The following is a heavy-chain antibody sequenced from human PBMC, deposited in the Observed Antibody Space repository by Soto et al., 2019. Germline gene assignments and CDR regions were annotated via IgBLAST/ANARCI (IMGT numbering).Heavy chain of an antibody. V-gene: IGHV1-3*01. J-gene: IGHJ4*02. CDR3: ARDPSRRGNYRPFDY. CDR2: INAGNSNT. CDR1: GDTFTNYA. Sequence: QVQLVQSGAEVKKPGAAVKVSCKASGDTFTNYAMHWVRQAPGQRLEWMGWINAGNSNTKYSQKFQGRVTITRDTSASTAYMELSSLRSEDTAVYYCARDPSRRGNYRPFDYWGQGTLVTVSS. D-gene: IGHD3-16*02.